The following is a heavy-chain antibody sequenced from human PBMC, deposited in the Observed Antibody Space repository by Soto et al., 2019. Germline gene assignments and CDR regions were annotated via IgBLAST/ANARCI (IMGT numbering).Heavy chain of an antibody. CDR2: ISGSGGST. D-gene: IGHD2-21*02. V-gene: IGHV3-23*01. CDR3: AKDGSWGDHYYFDN. J-gene: IGHJ4*02. CDR1: GFMFSSYA. Sequence: EVQLLESGGGLVRPGGSLRLSCRVSGFMFSSYAMTWVRQVPGKGLEWVSSISGSGGSTYYSDSVRGRFTISRDNSKKVLYLEMNRLKGDDTAVYFCAKDGSWGDHYYFDNWGQGTLVTVS.